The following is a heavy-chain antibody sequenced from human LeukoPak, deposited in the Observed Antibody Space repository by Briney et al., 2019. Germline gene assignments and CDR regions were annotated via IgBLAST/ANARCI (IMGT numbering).Heavy chain of an antibody. J-gene: IGHJ4*02. D-gene: IGHD3-16*01. CDR2: INPNSGGT. Sequence: ASVKVSCKASGYTFTGYYMHWVRQAPGQGLEWMGWINPNSGGTNYAQKFQGRVTITADESTSTAYMELSSLRSEDTAVYYCAIATPFPSQFDYWGQGTLVTVSS. CDR3: AIATPFPSQFDY. CDR1: GYTFTGYY. V-gene: IGHV1-2*02.